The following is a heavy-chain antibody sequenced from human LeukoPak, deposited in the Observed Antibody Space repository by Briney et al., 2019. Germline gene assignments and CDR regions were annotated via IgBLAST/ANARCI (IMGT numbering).Heavy chain of an antibody. V-gene: IGHV3-23*01. CDR2: ISGS. Sequence: GGSLRLSCAASGFTFSRNSMTWVRQAPGKGLEWVSAISGSVKGRFTISRDNSKNTLYLQMNSLRAEDTAVYYCATASVTAYDYWGQGTLVTVSS. CDR1: GFTFSRNS. CDR3: ATASVTAYDY. D-gene: IGHD2-21*02. J-gene: IGHJ4*02.